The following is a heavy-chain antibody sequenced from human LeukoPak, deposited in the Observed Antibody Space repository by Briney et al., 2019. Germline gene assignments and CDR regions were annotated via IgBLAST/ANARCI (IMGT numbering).Heavy chain of an antibody. CDR1: GFTFSSYA. J-gene: IGHJ4*02. D-gene: IGHD6-19*01. CDR3: ATPYTSGWSLYFDN. V-gene: IGHV3-30-3*01. Sequence: PGGSLRLSCAASGFTFSSYAMHWVRQAPDKGLEWVAVISHDGSNKYYADSAKGRFSISRDNSKNTLYLQMNGLRAEETAMYYCATPYTSGWSLYFDNWGQGTLVTVSS. CDR2: ISHDGSNK.